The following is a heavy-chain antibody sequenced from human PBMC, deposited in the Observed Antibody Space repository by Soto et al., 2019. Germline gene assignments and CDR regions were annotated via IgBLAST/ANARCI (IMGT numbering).Heavy chain of an antibody. Sequence: PGGSLRLSCAASGFTFSSYSMNWFRQAPGKGLEWVSSISSSSSYIYYADSVKGRFTISRDNAKNSLYLQMNSLRAEDTAVYYCARDRITGTISHYYYGMDVWGQGTTVTVSS. CDR2: ISSSSSYI. CDR3: ARDRITGTISHYYYGMDV. V-gene: IGHV3-21*01. J-gene: IGHJ6*02. D-gene: IGHD1-7*01. CDR1: GFTFSSYS.